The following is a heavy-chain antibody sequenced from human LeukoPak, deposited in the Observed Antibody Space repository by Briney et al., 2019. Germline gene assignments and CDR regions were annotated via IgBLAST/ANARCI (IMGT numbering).Heavy chain of an antibody. D-gene: IGHD2-8*01. CDR2: INPNSGDT. J-gene: IGHJ4*02. CDR1: GYTFTVYY. V-gene: IGHV1-2*02. CDR3: ARDMGVPYYFDY. Sequence: GASVKVSCKASGYTFTVYYMHWVRQAPGQGLEWMGWINPNSGDTNFAQNFQGRVTMTRDTSISTAYMELTRLTSDDTAVYYCARDMGVPYYFDYWGQGTLVTVAS.